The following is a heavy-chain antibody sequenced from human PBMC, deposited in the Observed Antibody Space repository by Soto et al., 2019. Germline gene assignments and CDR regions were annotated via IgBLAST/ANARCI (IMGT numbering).Heavy chain of an antibody. Sequence: SVKVSCKASGGTFSSYGISWVRQAPGQGLEWMGGIIPIFDTSNSAQKFQGRVTITADTSTSTAYLELSNLRSEDTAVYYCARDMKRAVAAGYYYYYVMHVWGQGTTVTVSS. CDR3: ARDMKRAVAAGYYYYYVMHV. CDR2: IIPIFDTS. D-gene: IGHD6-13*01. CDR1: GGTFSSYG. J-gene: IGHJ6*02. V-gene: IGHV1-69*06.